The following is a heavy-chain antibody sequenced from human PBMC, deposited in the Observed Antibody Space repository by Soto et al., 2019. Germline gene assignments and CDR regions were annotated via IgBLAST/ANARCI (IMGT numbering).Heavy chain of an antibody. J-gene: IGHJ5*02. D-gene: IGHD3-16*01. CDR1: GIVFSDY. CDR2: ISGSGRTI. CDR3: ARLPFPWGWFDP. V-gene: IGHV3-11*01. Sequence: GGSLRLSCAASGIVFSDYMSWVRQAPGKGLEWLSYISGSGRTIYSADSVKGRFTISRDNATNSPYLQMNNVRTEDTAVYYCARLPFPWGWFDPWGQGTLVTVPQ.